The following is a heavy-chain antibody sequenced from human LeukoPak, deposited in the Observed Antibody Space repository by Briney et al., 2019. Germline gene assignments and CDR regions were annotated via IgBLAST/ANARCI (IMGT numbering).Heavy chain of an antibody. V-gene: IGHV3-21*01. CDR2: ISSSSSYI. CDR1: RFTFSSYS. D-gene: IGHD4-17*01. CDR3: ARGEGVATVTTSFDY. Sequence: GGSLRLSCAASRFTFSSYSMNWVRQAPGKGLEWVSSISSSSSYIYYADSVKGRFTISRDNAKNSLYLQMNSLRAEDTAVYYCARGEGVATVTTSFDYWGQGTLVTVSS. J-gene: IGHJ4*02.